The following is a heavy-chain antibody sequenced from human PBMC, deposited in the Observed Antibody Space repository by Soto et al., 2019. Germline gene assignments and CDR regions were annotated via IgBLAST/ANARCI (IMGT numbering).Heavy chain of an antibody. J-gene: IGHJ4*02. D-gene: IGHD3-22*01. Sequence: EVQLLESGGDLVQPGGSLRLSCAASGFTFSNYAMSWFRQAPGKGLEWVSAISGSAINTYYADSVRGRFTISRDNSKNTPYLQMNHLRAEDTAVYSCAKGQGYYYDASGYTFDYWGQGTLVTVSS. V-gene: IGHV3-23*01. CDR2: ISGSAINT. CDR1: GFTFSNYA. CDR3: AKGQGYYYDASGYTFDY.